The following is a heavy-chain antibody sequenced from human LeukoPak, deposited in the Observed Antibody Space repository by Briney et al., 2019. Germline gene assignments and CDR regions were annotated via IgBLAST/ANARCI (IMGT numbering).Heavy chain of an antibody. D-gene: IGHD4-17*01. Sequence: GGSLRLSCAASGFTFSSYAMHWVRQAPGKGLEWVAVISYDGSNKYYADSVKGRFTISRDNSKNTLYLQMNSLRAEDTAVYYCAKDQPYGDYAPSYWGQGTLVTVSS. J-gene: IGHJ4*02. V-gene: IGHV3-30-3*01. CDR3: AKDQPYGDYAPSY. CDR1: GFTFSSYA. CDR2: ISYDGSNK.